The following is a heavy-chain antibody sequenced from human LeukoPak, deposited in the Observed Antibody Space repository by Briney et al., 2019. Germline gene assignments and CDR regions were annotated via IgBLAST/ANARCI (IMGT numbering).Heavy chain of an antibody. V-gene: IGHV3-48*01. CDR1: GFTFNSYT. Sequence: GGSLRLSCAASGFTFNSYTMNWVRQAPGKGLEWISHISRTGTTIYYAASVKCRFTISRDNAKNSLYLQMNSLRFEDTGLYFCARDLGSGDHGLLVWGQGTLLTVSS. D-gene: IGHD2-21*02. CDR3: ARDLGSGDHGLLV. J-gene: IGHJ4*02. CDR2: ISRTGTTI.